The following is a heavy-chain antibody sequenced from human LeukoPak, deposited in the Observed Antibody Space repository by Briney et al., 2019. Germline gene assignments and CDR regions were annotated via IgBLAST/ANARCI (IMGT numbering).Heavy chain of an antibody. J-gene: IGHJ6*03. CDR1: GGTFSSYA. CDR2: IIPIFGTA. Sequence: SVKVSCKASGGTFSSYAISWVRQAPGQGLEWMGGIIPIFGTANYAQKFQGRVTITADKSTSTAYMELSSLRSEDTAVYYCARSGDYYYYYMDVWGKGTTVTVSS. V-gene: IGHV1-69*06. CDR3: ARSGDYYYYYMDV.